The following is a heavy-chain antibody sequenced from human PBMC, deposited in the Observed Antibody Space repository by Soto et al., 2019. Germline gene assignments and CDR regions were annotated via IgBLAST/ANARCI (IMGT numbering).Heavy chain of an antibody. Sequence: QVQLVQSGAEVKKPGSSVIVSCKASGGSFSNYVITWVRQAPGLGLEWMGRVIPILDVANYAQKFHGRVTITADISTSTAYMELSTLSYDDTAVYYCAREHKDGDYLNLDYWGQGTLVTVSS. V-gene: IGHV1-69*04. D-gene: IGHD4-17*01. CDR2: VIPILDVA. J-gene: IGHJ4*02. CDR3: AREHKDGDYLNLDY. CDR1: GGSFSNYV.